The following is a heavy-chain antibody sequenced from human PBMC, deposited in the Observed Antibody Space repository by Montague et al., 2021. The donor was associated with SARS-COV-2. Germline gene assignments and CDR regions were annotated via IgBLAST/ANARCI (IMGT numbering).Heavy chain of an antibody. CDR1: GGSISTYY. D-gene: IGHD3-9*01. CDR2: IDYSGST. CDR3: ARLPYDNSYGVDV. J-gene: IGHJ6*02. V-gene: IGHV4-59*01. Sequence: SGTLSLTCTVSGGSISTYYWNWIRQFPGKGLEWIGYIDYSGSTNXNPSLQSRVIISVDRSKIQFSLKLNSVTAADTAIYYCARLPYDNSYGVDVWGQGTTVTVSS.